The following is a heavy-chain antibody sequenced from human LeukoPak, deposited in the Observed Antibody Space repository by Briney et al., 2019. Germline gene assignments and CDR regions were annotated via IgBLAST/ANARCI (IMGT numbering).Heavy chain of an antibody. J-gene: IGHJ3*02. CDR2: IYYTGST. V-gene: IGHV4-59*11. Sequence: SETLSLTCAVSGGSTTSQYWSWIRPPPGKGREWFGYIYYTGSTNYNPSLKSRVTISADTSKNLFSLKPSSVTAADTAVYYCTRDCSGGSCAPRAFDIWGQGTMVTVS. D-gene: IGHD2-15*01. CDR3: TRDCSGGSCAPRAFDI. CDR1: GGSTTSQY.